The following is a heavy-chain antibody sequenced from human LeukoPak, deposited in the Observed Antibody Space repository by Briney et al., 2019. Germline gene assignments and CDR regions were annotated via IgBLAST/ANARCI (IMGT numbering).Heavy chain of an antibody. J-gene: IGHJ4*02. CDR2: IGGSGRST. CDR3: AKIISAGGIDY. Sequence: GGSLRLSCAASGFTFSNYSMSWVRQAPGKGLEWVSSIGGSGRSTYYADSVKGRLTISRDNSKNTLYLQMNSLRAEDTAIYYCAKIISAGGIDYWGQGTQVTVSS. V-gene: IGHV3-23*01. D-gene: IGHD6-13*01. CDR1: GFTFSNYS.